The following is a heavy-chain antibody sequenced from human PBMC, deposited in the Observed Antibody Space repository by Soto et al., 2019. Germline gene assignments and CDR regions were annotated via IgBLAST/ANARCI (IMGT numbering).Heavy chain of an antibody. CDR2: IIPIFGTA. J-gene: IGHJ3*02. CDR3: AVPLGYCSGGSCYPDDAFDI. Sequence: QVQLVQSGAEVKKPGSSVKVSCKASGGTFSSYAISWARQAPGQGLEWMGGIIPIFGTANYAQKFQGRVTITADESSSTAYMDLSSLRSEDSAVYYCAVPLGYCSGGSCYPDDAFDIWGQGTMVTVSS. CDR1: GGTFSSYA. D-gene: IGHD2-15*01. V-gene: IGHV1-69*01.